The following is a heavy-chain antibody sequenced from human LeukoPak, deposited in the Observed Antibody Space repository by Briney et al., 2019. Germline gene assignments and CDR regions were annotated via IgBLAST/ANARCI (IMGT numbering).Heavy chain of an antibody. Sequence: GGSLRLSCAASGFIFSSYAMNWVRQAPGKGLEWVSYISSSSTIYYADSVKGRFTISRDNAKNSLYLQMNSLRDEDTAVYYCARGRPYSYGSIDYWGQGTLVTVSS. CDR2: ISSSSTI. CDR3: ARGRPYSYGSIDY. CDR1: GFIFSSYA. D-gene: IGHD5-18*01. J-gene: IGHJ4*02. V-gene: IGHV3-48*02.